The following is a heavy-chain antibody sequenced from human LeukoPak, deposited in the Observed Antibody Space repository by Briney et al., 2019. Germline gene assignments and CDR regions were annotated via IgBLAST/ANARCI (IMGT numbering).Heavy chain of an antibody. J-gene: IGHJ4*02. CDR3: AKLWEASSWYRPFDY. CDR1: GFTFSTYG. CDR2: ISNDGRKT. Sequence: PGGSLRLSCAASGFTFSTYGMHWVRQAPGKGLEWVTVISNDGRKTYYADSVKGRFTISRDNSKNTLYLQMNSLRAEDTAVYYCAKLWEASSWYRPFDYWGQGTLVTVSS. V-gene: IGHV3-30*18. D-gene: IGHD6-13*01.